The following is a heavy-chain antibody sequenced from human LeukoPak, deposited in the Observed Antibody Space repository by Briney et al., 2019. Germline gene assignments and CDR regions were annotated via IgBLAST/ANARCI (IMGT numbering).Heavy chain of an antibody. CDR3: ARDGITMVRGANPQHNYYYYYGMDV. CDR1: GFTFNTYA. V-gene: IGHV3-53*01. D-gene: IGHD3-10*01. J-gene: IGHJ6*04. Sequence: PGGSLRLSCAASGFTFNTYAMSWVRQAPGKGLEWVSVIYSGGSTYYADSVKGRFTISRDNSKNTLYLQMNSLRAEDTAVYYCARDGITMVRGANPQHNYYYYYGMDVWGKGTTVTVSS. CDR2: IYSGGST.